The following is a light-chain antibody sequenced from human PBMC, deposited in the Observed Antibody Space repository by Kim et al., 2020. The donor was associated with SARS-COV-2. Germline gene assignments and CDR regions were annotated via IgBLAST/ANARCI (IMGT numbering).Light chain of an antibody. CDR3: QQSYGSPLT. V-gene: IGKV1-39*01. CDR2: GAS. CDR1: QTISNF. Sequence: DIQMTQSPSSLSASVGDRVTITCRASQTISNFLNWYQQKPGKAPKLLIYGASSLQSGVPSRFSGSGSGTDFTLTISNLQPDDFASYYCQQSYGSPLTFGGGTKVDIK. J-gene: IGKJ4*01.